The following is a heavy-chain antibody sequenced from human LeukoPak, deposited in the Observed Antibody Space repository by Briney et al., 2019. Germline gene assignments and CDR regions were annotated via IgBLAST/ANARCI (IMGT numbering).Heavy chain of an antibody. D-gene: IGHD6-13*01. CDR2: IYISGST. CDR3: ARCVSSWYWGDAFDI. CDR1: GGSISSASYH. J-gene: IGHJ3*02. Sequence: SETLSLTCTVSGGSISSASYHWSWIRQPAGKGLEWIGRIYISGSTNYKSSLKSRVTISVDTSKNQFSLKLSSVTAADTAVYYCARCVSSWYWGDAFDIWGQGTMVTVSS. V-gene: IGHV4-61*02.